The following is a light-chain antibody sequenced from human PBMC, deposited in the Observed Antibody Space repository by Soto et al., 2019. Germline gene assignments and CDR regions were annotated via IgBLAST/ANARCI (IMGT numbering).Light chain of an antibody. V-gene: IGLV2-14*01. CDR2: EVF. J-gene: IGLJ7*01. Sequence: QSALTQPASVSGSPGQSITIPCTGTNSDVGAYNYVSWYQHHPGKAPKLMIYEVFIRPSGVSSRFSGSKSGSTASLTISGLLAEDEADYYCSSYTTTNPLDVFGTGTQLTVL. CDR1: NSDVGAYNY. CDR3: SSYTTTNPLDV.